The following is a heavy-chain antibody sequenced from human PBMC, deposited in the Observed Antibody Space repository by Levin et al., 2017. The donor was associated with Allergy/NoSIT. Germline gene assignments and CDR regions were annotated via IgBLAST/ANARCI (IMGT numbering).Heavy chain of an antibody. CDR1: GFSLSTSGMC. V-gene: IGHV2-70*01. J-gene: IGHJ6*02. D-gene: IGHD6-19*01. Sequence: SGPTLVKPTQTLTLTCTFSGFSLSTSGMCVSWIRQPPGKALEWLALIDWDDDKYYSTSLKTRLTISKDTSKNQVVLTMTNMDPVDTATYYCARGIAVAGYYYGMDVWGQGTTVTVSS. CDR2: IDWDDDK. CDR3: ARGIAVAGYYYGMDV.